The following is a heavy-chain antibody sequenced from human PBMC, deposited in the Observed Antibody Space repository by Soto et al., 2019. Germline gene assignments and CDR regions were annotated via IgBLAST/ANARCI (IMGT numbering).Heavy chain of an antibody. D-gene: IGHD3-22*01. V-gene: IGHV1-18*01. CDR1: VYTFTSYG. J-gene: IGHJ6*02. CDR3: ARDGLEGGGYLVYYYGMDV. CDR2: ISAYNGNT. Sequence: WASVKVSCKASVYTFTSYGISWVRQAPGQGLEWMGWISAYNGNTNYAQKLQGRVTMTTDTSTSTAYMELRSLRSDDTAVYYCARDGLEGGGYLVYYYGMDVWGQGTTVTVSS.